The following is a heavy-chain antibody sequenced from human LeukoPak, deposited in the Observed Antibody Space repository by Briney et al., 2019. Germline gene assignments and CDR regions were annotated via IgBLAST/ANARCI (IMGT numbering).Heavy chain of an antibody. CDR3: ASDIVAASGDF. CDR1: GFTFSDYY. D-gene: IGHD5-12*01. J-gene: IGHJ4*02. Sequence: GGSLRLPCAASGFTFSDYYMSWIRQAPGKGLEWVAYITSSGDDIYYADSVKGRFTISRDNAKNALFLRMSSLRVEDTATYYCASDIVAASGDFWGQGTLVSVSS. V-gene: IGHV3-11*01. CDR2: ITSSGDDI.